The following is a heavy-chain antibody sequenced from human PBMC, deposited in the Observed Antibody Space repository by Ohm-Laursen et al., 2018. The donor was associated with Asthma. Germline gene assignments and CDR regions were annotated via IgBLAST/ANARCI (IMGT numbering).Heavy chain of an antibody. J-gene: IGHJ6*02. CDR1: GFTFSSYS. Sequence: SLRLSCAASGFTFSSYSMNWVRQAPGKGLEWVSSISSSSSYIYYADSVKGRFTISRDNSKNALYLQMNSLRAEDTAVYYCARERSGSYFTWHYYYAMDVWGQGTTVTVSS. CDR3: ARERSGSYFTWHYYYAMDV. V-gene: IGHV3-21*01. CDR2: ISSSSSYI. D-gene: IGHD1-26*01.